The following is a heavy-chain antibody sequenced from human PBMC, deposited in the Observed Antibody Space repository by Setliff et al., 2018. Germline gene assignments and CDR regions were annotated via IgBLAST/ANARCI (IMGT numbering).Heavy chain of an antibody. CDR1: GFTFSSYS. CDR2: ISSSSLTI. CDR3: VRDEVNCSGSKCYSGFDS. D-gene: IGHD2-15*01. V-gene: IGHV3-48*01. J-gene: IGHJ4*02. Sequence: GGSLRLSCAASGFTFSSYSMNWVRQAPGKGLEWVSSISSSSLTIHYADSVRGRFTTSRDNARNSLYLQMSNLRAEDTAVYYCVRDEVNCSGSKCYSGFDSWGQGSLVTVSS.